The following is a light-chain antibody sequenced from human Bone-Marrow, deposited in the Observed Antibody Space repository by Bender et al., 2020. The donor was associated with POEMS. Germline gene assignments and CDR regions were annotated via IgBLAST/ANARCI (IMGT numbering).Light chain of an antibody. V-gene: IGLV2-23*01. CDR1: SSDVGTYSL. Sequence: QSAPTQPASVSGSPGQSIAISCTGTSSDVGTYSLVSWFQQHPGKAPKLLIYGDTKRPSGVSNRFSGSKSATAASLTISGLQAEDEADFYCCSYAGSSYVFGTGTTVSVL. CDR2: GDT. CDR3: CSYAGSSYV. J-gene: IGLJ1*01.